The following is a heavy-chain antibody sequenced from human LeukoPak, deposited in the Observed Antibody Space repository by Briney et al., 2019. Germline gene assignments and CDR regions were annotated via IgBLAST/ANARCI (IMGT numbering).Heavy chain of an antibody. D-gene: IGHD3-10*01. V-gene: IGHV4-34*01. CDR2: INHSGHT. CDR3: ARSNMVRGVRALDY. J-gene: IGHJ4*02. CDR1: GGSFSGYY. Sequence: SETLSLNCAVYGGSFSGYYWSWIRHPPGQGLTWIGEINHSGHTNYNPSLKSRLTISVDTSKNQFSLKLSSVTAADTAVYYCARSNMVRGVRALDYWGQGTLVTVCS.